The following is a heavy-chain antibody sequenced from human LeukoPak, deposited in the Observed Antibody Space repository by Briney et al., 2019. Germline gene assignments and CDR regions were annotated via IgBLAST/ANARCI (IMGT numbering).Heavy chain of an antibody. CDR3: ARALGLWSAFDI. D-gene: IGHD4/OR15-4a*01. CDR1: GFTFTSYW. Sequence: GGSLRLSCAASGFTFTSYWMHWVRQAPGKGLAWVSRINSDGSSTSYADSVKGRFTISRDNAKNTLYLQMNSLRAEDTAVYYCARALGLWSAFDIWGQGTMVTVSS. J-gene: IGHJ3*02. CDR2: INSDGSST. V-gene: IGHV3-74*01.